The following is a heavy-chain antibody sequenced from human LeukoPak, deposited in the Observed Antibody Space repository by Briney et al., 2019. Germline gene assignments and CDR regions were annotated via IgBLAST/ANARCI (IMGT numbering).Heavy chain of an antibody. D-gene: IGHD3-10*01. J-gene: IGHJ3*02. Sequence: SETLSLTCTVSGGSISSYYWSWIRQPAGKGLEWIGRIYTSGSTNYNPSLKSRVTMSVDTSKNRFSLKLSSVTAADTAVYYCARAEVLLWFGELLPRAFDIWGQGTMVTVSS. CDR1: GGSISSYY. CDR3: ARAEVLLWFGELLPRAFDI. V-gene: IGHV4-4*07. CDR2: IYTSGST.